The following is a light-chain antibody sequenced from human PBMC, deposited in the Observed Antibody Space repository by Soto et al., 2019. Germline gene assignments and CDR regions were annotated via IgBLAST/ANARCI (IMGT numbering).Light chain of an antibody. V-gene: IGKV3-11*01. CDR1: QSVNNY. J-gene: IGKJ4*01. Sequence: EIVLTQSPATRSLSPGERATLSCSASQSVNNYLAWYQQKPGQAPRLLIYDASSRATDIPARFSGSGSGTDLTLHISSLEPEDFATYYCHQRSNWPLTFGGGTKGEIK. CDR2: DAS. CDR3: HQRSNWPLT.